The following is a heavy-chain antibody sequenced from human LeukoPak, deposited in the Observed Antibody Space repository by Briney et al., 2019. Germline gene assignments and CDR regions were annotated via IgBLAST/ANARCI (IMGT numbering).Heavy chain of an antibody. Sequence: GGSLRLSCAASGFTFSSYSMNWVRQAPGKGLEWVSYISSSSSTIYYADSVKGRFTISRDNAKNSLYLQMNSLRAEDTAVYYCARDRSIAAANYYYYYYMDVWGKGTTVTVSS. V-gene: IGHV3-48*01. CDR1: GFTFSSYS. CDR2: ISSSSSTI. J-gene: IGHJ6*03. D-gene: IGHD6-13*01. CDR3: ARDRSIAAANYYYYYYMDV.